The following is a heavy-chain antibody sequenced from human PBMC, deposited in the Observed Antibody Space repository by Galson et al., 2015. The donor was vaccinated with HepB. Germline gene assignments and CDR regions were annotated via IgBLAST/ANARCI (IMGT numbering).Heavy chain of an antibody. CDR2: IWYDGSDK. CDR3: ATLSTTINTFDI. D-gene: IGHD4-11*01. V-gene: IGHV3-33*03. J-gene: IGHJ3*02. Sequence: SLRLSCAASGFTFSDYSMHWVRQAPGMGLEWVGVIWYDGSDKKYADSVKGRFTISRDNSKSTLYLRMDSLRAEDTAVYYCATLSTTINTFDIWGRGTIVSVSS. CDR1: GFTFSDYS.